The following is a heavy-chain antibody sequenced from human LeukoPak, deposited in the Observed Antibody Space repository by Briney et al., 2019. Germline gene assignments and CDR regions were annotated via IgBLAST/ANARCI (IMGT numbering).Heavy chain of an antibody. D-gene: IGHD6-13*01. V-gene: IGHV1-46*01. CDR3: ARDQVGAAGTDY. CDR1: GYTFTSYY. J-gene: IGHJ4*02. CDR2: INPSGGST. Sequence: ASVKVSCKASGYTFTSYYMHWVRQAPGQGLEWMGIINPSGGSTSYAQKFQGRVTMTRDTSTSTVYMELSGLRSEDTAVYYCARDQVGAAGTDYWGQGTLVTVSS.